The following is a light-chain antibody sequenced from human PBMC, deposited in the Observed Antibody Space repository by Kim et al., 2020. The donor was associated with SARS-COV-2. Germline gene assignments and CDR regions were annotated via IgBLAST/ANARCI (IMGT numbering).Light chain of an antibody. CDR3: QQYHTFPCT. J-gene: IGKJ2*02. Sequence: DIQMTQSPSTLAASVGDRVTLTCRASQSVSLWLAWYQQKPGKAPKVLVFRASDLAGGVPSRFSGSGSGTYFTLTISSLQPDDFGTYYCQQYHTFPCTFGQGTKLEI. CDR2: RAS. CDR1: QSVSLW. V-gene: IGKV1-5*03.